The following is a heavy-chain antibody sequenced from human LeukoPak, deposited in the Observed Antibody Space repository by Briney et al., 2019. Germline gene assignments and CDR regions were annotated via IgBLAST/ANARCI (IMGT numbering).Heavy chain of an antibody. V-gene: IGHV4-39*01. J-gene: IGHJ4*02. D-gene: IGHD3-16*01. CDR3: ARHNTSPGYFDY. Sequence: PSETLSLTCTVSGXSISSSSDYWGWIRQPPGKGLEWIGSIYYSGSTYYNPSLKSRVTISVDTSKNQFSLKLSSVTAADTAVYYCARHNTSPGYFDYWGQGTLVTVSS. CDR2: IYYSGST. CDR1: GXSISSSSDY.